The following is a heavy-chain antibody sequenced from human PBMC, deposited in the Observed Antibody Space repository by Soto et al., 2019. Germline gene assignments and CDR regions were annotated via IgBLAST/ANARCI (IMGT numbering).Heavy chain of an antibody. CDR2: IDPSGSYR. D-gene: IGHD1-20*01. V-gene: IGHV5-10-1*01. J-gene: IGHJ6*02. Sequence: GESLKISCKGSGDSFLDHWISWVRQMPGKGLEWMGRIDPSGSYRTYSPSFQGHVTISVDKSITTAYLQWSSLKASDTAIYYCARHRIRPTNYAMDVWGQGTTVTVSS. CDR3: ARHRIRPTNYAMDV. CDR1: GDSFLDHW.